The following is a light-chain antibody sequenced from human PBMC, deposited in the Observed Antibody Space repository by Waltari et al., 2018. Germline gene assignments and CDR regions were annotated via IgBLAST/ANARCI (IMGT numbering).Light chain of an antibody. CDR1: QDISNY. CDR2: DAS. Sequence: IPMTHPPHSLSAADGGTVTITCQASQDISNYLNWYQQKPGKAPKLLIHDASSLETGVPSRFSGSQSGTHFTFTISSLQPEDVATYYCQRYDNLPIFAFGPGTKVNIK. J-gene: IGKJ3*01. CDR3: QRYDNLPIFA. V-gene: IGKV1-33*01.